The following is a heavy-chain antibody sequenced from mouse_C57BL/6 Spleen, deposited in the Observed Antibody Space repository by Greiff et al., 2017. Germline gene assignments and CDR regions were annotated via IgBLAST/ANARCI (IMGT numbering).Heavy chain of an antibody. J-gene: IGHJ2*01. CDR1: GFTFSDFY. Sequence: EVKLVESGGGLVQSGRSLRLSWATSGFTFSDFYMEWVRQAPGKGLEWIAASRNKANDYTTEYSASVKGRFIVSRDTSQSILYLQMNALSAEDTAIYYCARDDGYYVFDYWGQGTTLTVSS. CDR2: SRNKANDYTT. V-gene: IGHV7-1*01. CDR3: ARDDGYYVFDY. D-gene: IGHD2-3*01.